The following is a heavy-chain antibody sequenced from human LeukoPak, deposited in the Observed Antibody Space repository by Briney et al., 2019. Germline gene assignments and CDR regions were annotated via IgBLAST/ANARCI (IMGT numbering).Heavy chain of an antibody. V-gene: IGHV1-18*01. CDR3: ARDMGPSVVVTACDY. D-gene: IGHD2-21*02. Sequence: ASVKVSCKASGYTFTSYGISWVRQAPGQGLEWMGWISAYNGNTNYAQKPQGRVTMTTDTSTSTAYMELRSLRSDDTAVYYCARDMGPSVVVTACDYWGQGTLVTVSS. CDR1: GYTFTSYG. J-gene: IGHJ4*02. CDR2: ISAYNGNT.